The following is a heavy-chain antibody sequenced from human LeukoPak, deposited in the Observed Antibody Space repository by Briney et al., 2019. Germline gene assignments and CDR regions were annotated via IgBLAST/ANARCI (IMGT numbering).Heavy chain of an antibody. CDR3: AKDLLVNDY. V-gene: IGHV3-23*01. Sequence: PGGSLRLSCAASGFTFSSYPMSWVRQAPGKGPEGVSAISGSGGSTYYADSVKGRFTISRDNSKSTLYLQMNSLRAEDTAVYYCAKDLLVNDYWGQGTLVTVSS. D-gene: IGHD3-22*01. CDR2: ISGSGGST. J-gene: IGHJ4*02. CDR1: GFTFSSYP.